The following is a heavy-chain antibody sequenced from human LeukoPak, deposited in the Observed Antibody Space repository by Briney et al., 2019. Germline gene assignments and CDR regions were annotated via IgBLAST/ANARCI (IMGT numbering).Heavy chain of an antibody. CDR1: GFTFSDYY. V-gene: IGHV3-11*04. D-gene: IGHD3-22*01. CDR2: ISSSGSTI. CDR3: ARDLDSSGYSTSKYYYYYMDV. J-gene: IGHJ6*03. Sequence: GGSLRLSCAASGFTFSDYYMSWIRQAPGKGLEWVSYISSSGSTIYYADSVKGRFTMSRDNAKNSLYLQMNSLRAEDTAVYYCARDLDSSGYSTSKYYYYYMDVWGKGTTVTVSS.